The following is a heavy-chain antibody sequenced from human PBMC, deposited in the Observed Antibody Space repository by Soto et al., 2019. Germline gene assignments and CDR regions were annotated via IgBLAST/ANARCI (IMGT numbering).Heavy chain of an antibody. CDR1: GGSISSGDYY. CDR2: IYYSGST. CDR3: ARDGTGPAAQRYFDY. D-gene: IGHD2-2*01. J-gene: IGHJ4*02. Sequence: QVQLQESGPGLVKPSQTLSLTCTVSGGSISSGDYYWSWIRQPPGKVLEWIGYIYYSGSTYYNPSLKSRLTISVDTSKNQFSLKLSSVTAADTAVYYCARDGTGPAAQRYFDYWGQGTLVTVSS. V-gene: IGHV4-30-4*01.